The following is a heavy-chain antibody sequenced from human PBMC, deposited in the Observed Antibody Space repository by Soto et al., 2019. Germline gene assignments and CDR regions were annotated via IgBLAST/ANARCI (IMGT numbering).Heavy chain of an antibody. CDR2: IFWDKND. J-gene: IGHJ4*02. D-gene: IGHD1-26*01. Sequence: QITLKESGPSLVRPTETLTLTCTFSGFSLITGVGVGWVRQPPGKALEWLAVIFWDKNDYYRPSLQTRVTISTAXSXDXLVLTLTNMAPEDTATYFRTQISGSGSWGWYCHSWGQGTLVTVSS. V-gene: IGHV2-5*02. CDR1: GFSLITGVG. CDR3: TQISGSGSWGWYCHS.